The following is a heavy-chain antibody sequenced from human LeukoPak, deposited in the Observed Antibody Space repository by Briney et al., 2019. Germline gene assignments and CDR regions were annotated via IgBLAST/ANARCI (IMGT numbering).Heavy chain of an antibody. Sequence: GGSLRLSCAASGFTFSSYSMNWVRQAPGKGLEWVSYISSSSTYIYYAGSVKGRFTISRDNAKNSLFPQMNSLRAEDTAVYYCARDKETEGLLPRGDWYFDLWGRGTLVTVSS. CDR2: ISSSSTYI. CDR1: GFTFSSYS. D-gene: IGHD3-3*01. CDR3: ARDKETEGLLPRGDWYFDL. V-gene: IGHV3-21*01. J-gene: IGHJ2*01.